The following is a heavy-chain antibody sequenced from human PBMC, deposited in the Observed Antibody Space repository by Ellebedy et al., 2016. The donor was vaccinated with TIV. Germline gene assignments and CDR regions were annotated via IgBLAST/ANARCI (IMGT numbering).Heavy chain of an antibody. D-gene: IGHD2-15*01. CDR3: ARHRGGQRLPHPPDY. J-gene: IGHJ4*02. Sequence: PGGSLRLSCTASGFTFGDYHVSRFRQAPGKGLQWVGFIRNKAFSGTTEYAASVKGRINISRDDSKSIAYLQVNSLKTEDTALYYCARHRGGQRLPHPPDYWGPGTLVIVSS. CDR2: IRNKAFSGTT. V-gene: IGHV3-49*03. CDR1: GFTFGDYH.